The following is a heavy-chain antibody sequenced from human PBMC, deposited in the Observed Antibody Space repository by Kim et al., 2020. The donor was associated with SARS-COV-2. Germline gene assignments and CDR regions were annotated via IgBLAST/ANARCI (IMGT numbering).Heavy chain of an antibody. J-gene: IGHJ4*01. V-gene: IGHV3-33*07. CDR1: GFSFRTEG. CDR3: ARDMAECQIWFGESGFD. D-gene: IGHD3-10*01. CDR2: IWYDGSQK. Sequence: GGSLRLSGTVSGFSFRTEGMYGVRKAPGKGLEWVAVIWYDGSQKYYGDSVKGRFTVSRDNSKNTLCLQINNLRVEDTAFYFCARDMAECQIWFGESGFD.